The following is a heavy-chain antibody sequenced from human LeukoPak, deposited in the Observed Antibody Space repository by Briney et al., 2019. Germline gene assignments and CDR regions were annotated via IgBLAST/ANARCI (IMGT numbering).Heavy chain of an antibody. CDR1: GFSLSTSGMC. CDR3: ARQNYDILTGYYDGY. J-gene: IGHJ4*02. Sequence: SGPALVKPTQTLTLTCTFSGFSLSTSGMCVSWIRQPPGKSLEWLAHIYWDDDKYYSTSLKTRLTISKDTSKNQVVLTMTNMAPVDTATYYCARQNYDILTGYYDGYWGQGTLVTVSS. CDR2: IYWDDDK. V-gene: IGHV2-70*01. D-gene: IGHD3-9*01.